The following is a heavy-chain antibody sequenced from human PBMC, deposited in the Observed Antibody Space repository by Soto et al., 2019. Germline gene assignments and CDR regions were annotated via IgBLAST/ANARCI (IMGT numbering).Heavy chain of an antibody. CDR3: ARADEYSSLSYYYMDV. Sequence: GASVKVSCKASGYTFTSYDINWVRQATGQGLEWMGWMNPNSGNTGYAQKFQGRVTMTRNTSISTAYMELSSLRSEDTAVYYCARADEYSSLSYYYMDVWGKGTTVTVSS. CDR1: GYTFTSYD. CDR2: MNPNSGNT. V-gene: IGHV1-8*01. J-gene: IGHJ6*03. D-gene: IGHD6-6*01.